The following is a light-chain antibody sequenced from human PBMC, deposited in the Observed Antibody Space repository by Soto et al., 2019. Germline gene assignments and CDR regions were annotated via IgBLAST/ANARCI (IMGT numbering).Light chain of an antibody. V-gene: IGLV1-47*01. CDR2: RDN. CDR1: SSNIGSNY. J-gene: IGLJ3*02. Sequence: QSVLTQPPSASGTPGQRVTISCSGSSSNIGSNYVYWYQQLPGTAPKLLIYRDNQRPSGVPDRFSGSKSGTSASLAISGLRSEDEADYYCAVWDDSLSGRVFGGGTTLTVL. CDR3: AVWDDSLSGRV.